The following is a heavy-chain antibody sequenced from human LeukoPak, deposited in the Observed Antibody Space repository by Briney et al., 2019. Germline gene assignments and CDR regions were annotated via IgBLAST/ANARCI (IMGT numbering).Heavy chain of an antibody. CDR2: IWYDGSNK. J-gene: IGHJ4*02. V-gene: IGHV3-33*06. CDR1: GFTFSSYG. D-gene: IGHD5-12*01. CDR3: AKTKIVATFFDY. Sequence: GGSLRLSCAASGFTFSSYGMHWVRQAPGKGLEWVAVIWYDGSNKYYADSVKGRFTISRDNSKNTPYLQMNSLRAEDTAIYYCAKTKIVATFFDYWGQGTLVTVSS.